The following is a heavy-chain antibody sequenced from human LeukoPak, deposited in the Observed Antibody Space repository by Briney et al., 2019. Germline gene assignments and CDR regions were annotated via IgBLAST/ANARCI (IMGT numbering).Heavy chain of an antibody. D-gene: IGHD3-3*01. CDR1: GFTFGDYA. Sequence: TGGSLRLSRQGSGFTFGDYAMSWVRQAPGEGRQWVSTLSAGGGGTFYVDSVQGRFSVSRDNSDNTLYLQMNSTRDDHTAISYFAKAKFLSCDPWGAGTGVSVSS. V-gene: IGHV3-23*01. J-gene: IGHJ5*02. CDR3: AKAKFLSCDP. CDR2: LSAGGGGT.